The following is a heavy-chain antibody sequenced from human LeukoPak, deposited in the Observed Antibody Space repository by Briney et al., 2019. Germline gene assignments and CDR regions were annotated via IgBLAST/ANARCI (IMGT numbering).Heavy chain of an antibody. Sequence: GGSLRLSCAASGFTFDDYAMHWVRQAPGKGLEWVSGISWNSGSIGYADSVKGRFTISRDNAKNSLYLQMNSLRAEDTALYYCAKDPTSSITMVRGVIHWGQGTLVTVSS. V-gene: IGHV3-9*01. CDR3: AKDPTSSITMVRGVIH. CDR2: ISWNSGSI. D-gene: IGHD3-10*01. CDR1: GFTFDDYA. J-gene: IGHJ4*02.